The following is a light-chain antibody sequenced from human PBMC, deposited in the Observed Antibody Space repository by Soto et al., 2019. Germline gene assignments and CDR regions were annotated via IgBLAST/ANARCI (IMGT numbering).Light chain of an antibody. V-gene: IGLV2-14*01. J-gene: IGLJ3*02. Sequence: QSALTQPASVSGSPGQSITISCTGTSSDVGGYNYDSWYQQHPGKAPKLMIYDVSNRPSGVSNRFSGSKSGNTASLTISGLQDEDEADYYCSSYTSSSTWVFGGGTKVTVL. CDR3: SSYTSSSTWV. CDR2: DVS. CDR1: SSDVGGYNY.